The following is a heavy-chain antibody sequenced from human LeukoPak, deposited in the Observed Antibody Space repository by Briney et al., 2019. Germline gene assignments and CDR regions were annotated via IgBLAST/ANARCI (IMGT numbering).Heavy chain of an antibody. V-gene: IGHV4-4*02. J-gene: IGHJ5*02. CDR3: ARRHGYDYVWGSYRSTGGWFDP. CDR1: GGSISSSNW. Sequence: PSETLSLTCAVSGGSISSSNWWTWVRQPPGKGLEWIGEINHSGSTNYNPSLKSRVTISVHTSKHQFSLKLSSVTAADTAVYYCARRHGYDYVWGSYRSTGGWFDPWGQGTLVTVSS. D-gene: IGHD3-16*02. CDR2: INHSGST.